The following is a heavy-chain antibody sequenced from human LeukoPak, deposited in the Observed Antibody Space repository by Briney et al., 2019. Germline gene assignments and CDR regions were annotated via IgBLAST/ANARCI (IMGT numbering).Heavy chain of an antibody. CDR3: ARGVHGYSYGYVPWELYSYMDV. CDR1: GGSINSGSYY. CDR2: FYTSGHT. D-gene: IGHD5-18*01. Sequence: PSETLSLTCTVSGGSINSGSYYWSWIRQPAGKGLEWMGHFYTSGHTSYNPSLKSRVTISVDTSKNQFSLKMNPVTAADTAVYYCARGVHGYSYGYVPWELYSYMDVWGKGTTVSISS. J-gene: IGHJ6*03. V-gene: IGHV4-61*09.